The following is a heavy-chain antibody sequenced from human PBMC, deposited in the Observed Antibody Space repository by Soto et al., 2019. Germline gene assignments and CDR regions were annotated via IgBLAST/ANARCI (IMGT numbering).Heavy chain of an antibody. D-gene: IGHD3-16*02. V-gene: IGHV3-30*04. Sequence: GGSLRLSCAASGFTFSSYAMHWVRQAPGKGLEWVAVISSDGNNKYHANSVKGRITISRDNSKNTLYLQMNSLRAEDTAVYSCAKGEGGITFGGLIGAFDSWGQGTLVTVSS. CDR1: GFTFSSYA. CDR2: ISSDGNNK. J-gene: IGHJ4*02. CDR3: AKGEGGITFGGLIGAFDS.